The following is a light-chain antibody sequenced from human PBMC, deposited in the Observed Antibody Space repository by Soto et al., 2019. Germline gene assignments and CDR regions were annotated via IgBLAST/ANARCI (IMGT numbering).Light chain of an antibody. Sequence: DIQMTQSPSTLSPSVGDRVTITCRASQNIVNWLAWYQQKPGKAPKILIYGASTLERGVTSRFSGRGSGTEFTLTITDLQPDDFATYYCQQYNTYSATVGQGTRLEIK. CDR1: QNIVNW. V-gene: IGKV1-5*01. J-gene: IGKJ5*01. CDR3: QQYNTYSAT. CDR2: GAS.